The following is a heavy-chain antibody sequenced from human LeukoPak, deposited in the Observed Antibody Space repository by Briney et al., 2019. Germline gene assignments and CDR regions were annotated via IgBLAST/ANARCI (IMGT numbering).Heavy chain of an antibody. CDR3: ARDHGNNWNYGYYYYMDV. D-gene: IGHD1-7*01. V-gene: IGHV3-64*01. Sequence: GGSLRLSCAASGFTFSSYAMHWVRQAPGKGLEYVSAISSNGGSTYYANSVKGRFTISRDNSKNTLYLQMGSLRAEDMVVYYCARDHGNNWNYGYYYYMDVWGKGTTVTVSS. J-gene: IGHJ6*03. CDR1: GFTFSSYA. CDR2: ISSNGGST.